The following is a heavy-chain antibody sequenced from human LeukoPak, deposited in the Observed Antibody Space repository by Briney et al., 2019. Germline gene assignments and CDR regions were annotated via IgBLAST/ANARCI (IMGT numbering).Heavy chain of an antibody. V-gene: IGHV4-34*01. CDR3: ARGYSGYDRRGKNYYYYYMDV. Sequence: SETLSLTCAVYGGSFSGYYWSWLRQSPGKGLEWLGEINHSGSTNYNPSLKSRVTISVDTSKNQFSLKLSSVTAADTAVYYCARGYSGYDRRGKNYYYYYMDVWGKGTTVTVSS. D-gene: IGHD5-12*01. J-gene: IGHJ6*03. CDR2: INHSGST. CDR1: GGSFSGYY.